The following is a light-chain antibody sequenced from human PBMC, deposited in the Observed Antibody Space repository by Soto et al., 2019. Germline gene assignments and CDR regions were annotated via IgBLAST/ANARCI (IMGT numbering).Light chain of an antibody. J-gene: IGLJ2*01. CDR1: SSDVGGYDC. CDR3: SSYTSSSTLV. Sequence: QSALTQPASVSGSPGQSITISCTGTSSDVGGYDCVSWYQHHPGKAPKVMVYDVSKRPSGVSNRFSGSKSGNTASLTISGLQADDEADYYCSSYTSSSTLVFGGGTKLTVL. V-gene: IGLV2-14*03. CDR2: DVS.